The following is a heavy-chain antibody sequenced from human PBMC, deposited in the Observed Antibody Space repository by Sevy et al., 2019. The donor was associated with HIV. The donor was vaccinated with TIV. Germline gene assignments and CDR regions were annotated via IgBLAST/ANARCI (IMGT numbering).Heavy chain of an antibody. D-gene: IGHD3-10*01. CDR2: ISSRSTYI. CDR3: ARHRDDYASGRRHPYYYYHGMDV. J-gene: IGHJ6*02. CDR1: EFTFNDDF. Sequence: GGSLRLSCVGSEFTFNDDFMTWVRQAPGKGLEWVSSISSRSTYIYHADSVKVRFTNSRDNAKNSMFLQMNILRPEDTAVYYCARHRDDYASGRRHPYYYYHGMDVWGQGTTVTVSS. V-gene: IGHV3-21*01.